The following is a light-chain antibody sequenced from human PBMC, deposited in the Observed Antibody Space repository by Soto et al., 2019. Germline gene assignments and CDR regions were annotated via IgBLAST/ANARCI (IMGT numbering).Light chain of an antibody. CDR3: QQGTDWPPGT. Sequence: EIVLTQSPGTLSLSPGERATLSCGASQSFTSNYLAWYQQKPGQAPRLLIYGASNRATGIPDRFRGSGSGTDFTLTISSLEPEDFALYYCQQGTDWPPGTFGQGTKVEIK. CDR1: QSFTSNY. J-gene: IGKJ1*01. V-gene: IGKV3D-20*02. CDR2: GAS.